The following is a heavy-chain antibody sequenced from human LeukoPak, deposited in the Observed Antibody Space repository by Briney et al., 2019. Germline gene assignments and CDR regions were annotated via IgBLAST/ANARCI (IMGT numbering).Heavy chain of an antibody. Sequence: PSGTLSLTCAVSGGSISSSNWWSWVRQQPGKGLEWIGYIYYSGSTYYDPSLKSRVTISVDTSKNQFSLKLSSVTAADTAVYYCARGPSTVTTPYYFDQWGQGTLVTVSS. CDR3: ARGPSTVTTPYYFDQ. V-gene: IGHV4-4*02. CDR2: IYYSGST. J-gene: IGHJ4*02. D-gene: IGHD4-11*01. CDR1: GGSISSSNW.